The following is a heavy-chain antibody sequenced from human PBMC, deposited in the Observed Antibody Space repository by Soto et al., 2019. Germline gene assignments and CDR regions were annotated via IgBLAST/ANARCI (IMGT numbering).Heavy chain of an antibody. D-gene: IGHD6-19*01. CDR2: IYYSGRP. Sequence: SETLSLTCTVSCGSIDSGNFYWGWIRQPPGKGLEWIGTIYYSGRPFHNPSLKSRVTISVDTSKNQFSLKLYSVTAADTAVYYCARLRKLIAVASIDCWGQGTLVTVSS. CDR1: CGSIDSGNFY. V-gene: IGHV4-39*01. J-gene: IGHJ4*02. CDR3: ARLRKLIAVASIDC.